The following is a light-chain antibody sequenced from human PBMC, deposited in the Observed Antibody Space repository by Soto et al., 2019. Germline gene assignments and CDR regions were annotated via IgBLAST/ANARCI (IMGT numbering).Light chain of an antibody. CDR2: DVS. CDR3: GSYTSSSTLV. J-gene: IGLJ2*01. CDR1: SSDVGGYNS. Sequence: QSALTQPASVSGSPGQSITISCTGTSSDVGGYNSVSWYQQHPGKAPKVMIYDVSNRPSGGSNRFSGSKSGNTASLTISGLQAEDEADYSCGSYTSSSTLVFGGGTKVTVL. V-gene: IGLV2-14*01.